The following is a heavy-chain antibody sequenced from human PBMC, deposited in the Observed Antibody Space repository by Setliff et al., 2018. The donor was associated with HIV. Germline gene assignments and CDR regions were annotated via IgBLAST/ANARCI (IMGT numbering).Heavy chain of an antibody. CDR3: ARNYSPSGYSSAVDY. CDR2: VFSSGDT. V-gene: IGHV4-59*01. CDR1: GGSISSYY. Sequence: SETLSLTCTVSGGSISSYYWSWIRQPPGKGLEWIGYVFSSGDTSYNPSLKRRVTMSVDTSKNQFSLKLRSVTAADTAVYFCARNYSPSGYSSAVDYWGQGTLGTVSS. J-gene: IGHJ4*02. D-gene: IGHD5-12*01.